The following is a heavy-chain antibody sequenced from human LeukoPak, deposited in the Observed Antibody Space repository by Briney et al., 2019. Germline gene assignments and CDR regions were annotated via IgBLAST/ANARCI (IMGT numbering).Heavy chain of an antibody. CDR1: GYSISSGYY. CDR2: IYHSGST. Sequence: SETLSLTCAVSGYSISSGYYWGWIRPPPGKGLEWIGSIYHSGSTYYNPSLKSRVTISVDTSKNQFSLKLSSVTAADTAVYYCAGRALWSGYSRYFDYWGQGTLVTVSS. D-gene: IGHD3-3*01. CDR3: AGRALWSGYSRYFDY. V-gene: IGHV4-38-2*01. J-gene: IGHJ4*02.